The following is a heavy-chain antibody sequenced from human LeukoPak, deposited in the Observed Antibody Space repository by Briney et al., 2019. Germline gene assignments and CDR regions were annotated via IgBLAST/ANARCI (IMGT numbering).Heavy chain of an antibody. D-gene: IGHD7-27*01. CDR2: ISYDGSNK. CDR3: AKMRGLTWADAFDI. CDR1: AFTFSSYG. V-gene: IGHV3-30*18. J-gene: IGHJ3*02. Sequence: GGTLRLSCAASAFTFSSYGMHWVRQAPGKGLEWVAVISYDGSNKYYADSVKGRFTISRDNSKNTLYLQMNSLRAEDTAVYYCAKMRGLTWADAFDIWGQGTMVTVSS.